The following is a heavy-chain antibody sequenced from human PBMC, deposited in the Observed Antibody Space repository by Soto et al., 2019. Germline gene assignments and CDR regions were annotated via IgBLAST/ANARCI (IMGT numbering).Heavy chain of an antibody. CDR3: TTDSYIDMPIVRIDY. CDR1: GFTFSSYA. D-gene: IGHD2-15*01. Sequence: GGSLRLACAASGFTFSSYAMHWVRQAPGKGLEWVAVISYDGSNKYYADSVKGRFTISRDNSKNTLYLQMNSLKIEDTAVYYCTTDSYIDMPIVRIDYWGHGTLVTVSS. J-gene: IGHJ4*01. V-gene: IGHV3-30-3*01. CDR2: ISYDGSNK.